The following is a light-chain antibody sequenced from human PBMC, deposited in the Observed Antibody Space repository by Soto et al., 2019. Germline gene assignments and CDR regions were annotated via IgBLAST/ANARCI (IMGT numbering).Light chain of an antibody. CDR3: QQYNNWPLWT. J-gene: IGKJ1*01. CDR1: QSVNSK. CDR2: GAY. V-gene: IGKV3-15*01. Sequence: EIVMTQSPDTLSVSPGERATLSCRASQSVNSKLAWYQQKPGQAPRLLIYGAYTRATDIPARFSGSGSGTEFTLTISSLQSEDFAVYFCQQYNNWPLWTFGQGTKVEIK.